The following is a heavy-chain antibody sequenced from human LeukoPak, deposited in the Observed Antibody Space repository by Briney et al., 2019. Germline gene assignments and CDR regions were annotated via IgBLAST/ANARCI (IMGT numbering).Heavy chain of an antibody. CDR2: ISSSSYI. CDR3: ARAVGGTYYDFWSGYPFDH. V-gene: IGHV3-21*01. Sequence: GGSLRLSCAASGFTFSSYSMDWVRQAPGKGLEWISSISSSSYIYYADSVKGRFTISRDNAKNSLYLQMNSLRAEDTAVYYCARAVGGTYYDFWSGYPFDHWGQGTLVTVSS. CDR1: GFTFSSYS. J-gene: IGHJ4*02. D-gene: IGHD3-3*01.